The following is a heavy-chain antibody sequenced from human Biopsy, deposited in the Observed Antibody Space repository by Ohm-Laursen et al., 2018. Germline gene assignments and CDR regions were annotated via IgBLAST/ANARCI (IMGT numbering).Heavy chain of an antibody. CDR1: GYTFTNYA. CDR3: ARNTGWYGDLYYFDY. J-gene: IGHJ4*02. V-gene: IGHV1-18*01. CDR2: ISGNNGNT. D-gene: IGHD6-19*01. Sequence: ASVKVSCKASGYTFTNYAINWVRQAPGQGLEWLGWISGNNGNTNYAQKFQGRVTTTIDTSTTTAYMDLRSLRSDDTAVYFCARNTGWYGDLYYFDYWGQGTLVTVSS.